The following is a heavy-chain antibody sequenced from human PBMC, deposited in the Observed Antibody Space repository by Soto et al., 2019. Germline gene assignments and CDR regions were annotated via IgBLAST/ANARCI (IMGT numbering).Heavy chain of an antibody. V-gene: IGHV1-18*01. CDR2: ISAYNGNT. Sequence: VQLVQSGAEVKKPGPSVKVSCKTSGYTFTNFVLSWVRQAPGQRLEWMGWISAYNGNTNYAQNFQGRVTLTTDTSTSTAYRELRSLRSDAPAVYYWARGVTPIDYWGQGTLVTVSA. J-gene: IGHJ4*02. CDR3: ARGVTPIDY. CDR1: GYTFTNFV. D-gene: IGHD2-21*02.